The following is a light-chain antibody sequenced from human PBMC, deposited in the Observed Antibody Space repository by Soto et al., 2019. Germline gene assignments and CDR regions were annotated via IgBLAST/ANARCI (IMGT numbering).Light chain of an antibody. CDR1: SSDVGKYDY. J-gene: IGLJ1*01. CDR3: AAWDDSLNALV. V-gene: IGLV2-8*01. CDR2: EVS. Sequence: SALTQPPSASGSPGQSVTISCTGTSSDVGKYDYVSWFQHHPGKAPKLIIYEVSKRPSGVPDHFSGSKSGSTAPLTVSGLQTEDEADYYCAAWDDSLNALVFGTGTKVTVL.